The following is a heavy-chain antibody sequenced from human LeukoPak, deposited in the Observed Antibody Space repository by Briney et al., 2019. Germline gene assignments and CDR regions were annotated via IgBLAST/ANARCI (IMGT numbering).Heavy chain of an antibody. Sequence: PSETLSLTCTVSGGSISSNYWSWIRQPAGKGLEYIGRIYSSGNTNYNPSLKSRVTMSVDTSKNQFSLLLHSVTAADTAVYYCARVRLSSGSYWYFDFWGRGTLVIVSS. CDR1: GGSISSNY. V-gene: IGHV4-4*07. J-gene: IGHJ2*01. CDR3: ARVRLSSGSYWYFDF. CDR2: IYSSGNT. D-gene: IGHD3-22*01.